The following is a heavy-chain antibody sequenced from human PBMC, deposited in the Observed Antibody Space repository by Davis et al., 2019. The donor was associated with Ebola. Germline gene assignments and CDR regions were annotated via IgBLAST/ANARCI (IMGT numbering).Heavy chain of an antibody. D-gene: IGHD5-18*01. V-gene: IGHV3-30*07. J-gene: IGHJ4*02. CDR3: ARGRGYSGGVYFDY. Sequence: SVKGRFTISRDSSMNTVYLQMSSLRAEDTAVYYCARGRGYSGGVYFDYWGQGTLVTVSS.